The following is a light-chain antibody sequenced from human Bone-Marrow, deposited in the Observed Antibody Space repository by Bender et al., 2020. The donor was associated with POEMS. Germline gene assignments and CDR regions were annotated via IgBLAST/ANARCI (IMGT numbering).Light chain of an antibody. CDR1: SSDVGGYNY. J-gene: IGLJ3*02. V-gene: IGLV2-8*01. CDR3: CSYAGTFWV. Sequence: QSALTQPPSASGSPGQSVTISCTGTSSDVGGYNYVSWYQHHPGKAPKLMIYEVTARPSGVPDRFSGSKSGNTASLTISGLQAEDEANYFCCSYAGTFWVFGGGTKVTVL. CDR2: EVT.